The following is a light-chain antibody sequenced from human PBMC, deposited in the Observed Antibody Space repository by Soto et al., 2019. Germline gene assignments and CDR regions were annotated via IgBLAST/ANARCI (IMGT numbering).Light chain of an antibody. V-gene: IGLV2-23*02. J-gene: IGLJ1*01. CDR2: EVN. CDR3: CSYAGSLSYYV. CDR1: SSDVGNYNL. Sequence: QSALTQPASVSGSPGQSIAISCTGTSSDVGNYNLVSWYQQHPGKAPQLIISEVNKRPSGVSDRFSGSKSGNTASLTISGLQAEDEADYYYCSYAGSLSYYVFGTGTKLTVL.